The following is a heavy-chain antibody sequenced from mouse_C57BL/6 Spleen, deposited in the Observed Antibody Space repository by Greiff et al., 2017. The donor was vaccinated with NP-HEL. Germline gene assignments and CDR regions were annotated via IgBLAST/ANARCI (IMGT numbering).Heavy chain of an antibody. CDR3: ARGQITTADWSFDV. J-gene: IGHJ1*03. CDR1: GYSFTGYY. CDR2: INPSTGGT. D-gene: IGHD1-2*01. Sequence: EVQLQQSGPELVKPGASVKISCKASGYSFTGYYMNWVKQSPEKSLEWIGEINPSTGGTTYNQKFKAKATLTVDKSSSTAYMQLKSLTSEDSAVYYCARGQITTADWSFDVWGTGTTVTVSS. V-gene: IGHV1-42*01.